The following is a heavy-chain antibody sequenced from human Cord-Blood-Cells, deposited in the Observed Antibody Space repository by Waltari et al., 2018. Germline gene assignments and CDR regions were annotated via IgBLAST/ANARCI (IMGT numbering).Heavy chain of an antibody. CDR2: ISGSGGST. CDR1: GFTFSSYS. Sequence: EVQLLESGGGLVQPGGSLRLSCAASGFTFSSYSMSWVLQAPGKGLEWVSAISGSGGSTYYADSVKGRFTISRDNSKNTLYLQMNSLRAEDTAVYYCAKDYPRTTSYYYDSSGYHDAFDIWGQGTMVTVSS. D-gene: IGHD3-22*01. J-gene: IGHJ3*02. CDR3: AKDYPRTTSYYYDSSGYHDAFDI. V-gene: IGHV3-23*01.